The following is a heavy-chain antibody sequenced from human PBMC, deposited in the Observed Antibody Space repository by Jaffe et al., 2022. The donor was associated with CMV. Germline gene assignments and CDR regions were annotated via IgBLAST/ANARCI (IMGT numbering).Heavy chain of an antibody. CDR2: ISWNSLSI. D-gene: IGHD5-12*01. Sequence: EVQLVESGGGLVQPGRSLRLSCAASGFNFDDYAMHWVRQAPGKGLEWVSGISWNSLSIAYADSVKGRFTISRDNSKNSLYLQLNSLRPEDTAFYYCVKDLRRGFYDYYYGLDVWGQGATVIVSS. CDR3: VKDLRRGFYDYYYGLDV. CDR1: GFNFDDYA. V-gene: IGHV3-9*01. J-gene: IGHJ6*02.